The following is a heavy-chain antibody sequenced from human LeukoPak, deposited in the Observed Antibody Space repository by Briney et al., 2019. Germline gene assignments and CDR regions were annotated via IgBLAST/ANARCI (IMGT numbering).Heavy chain of an antibody. CDR1: GFTFRTYW. Sequence: PGGSLRLSCAVSGFTFRTYWMHWVRQVPGEGLVWVSRINEDGSTTNYADSVKGRFSISRDNAENTLYLQMNSLRAEDTAVYYCGRDLGGRSGYWGQGTLVTVSS. CDR2: INEDGSTT. D-gene: IGHD1-26*01. J-gene: IGHJ4*02. V-gene: IGHV3-74*01. CDR3: GRDLGGRSGY.